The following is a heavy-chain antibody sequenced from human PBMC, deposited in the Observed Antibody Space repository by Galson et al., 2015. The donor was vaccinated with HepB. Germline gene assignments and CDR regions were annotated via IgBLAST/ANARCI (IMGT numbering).Heavy chain of an antibody. J-gene: IGHJ4*02. CDR1: GFTFDNYA. D-gene: IGHD3-16*02. Sequence: SLRLSCAASGFTFDNYAMTWVRQAPGMGLEWVPSIVGNGDSTYYADSVKGRFTISRDNSKNTLYLNVNSLRAEDTAVYYCAKQSYGGGSYLFDSWGQGTLVTVSP. V-gene: IGHV3-23*01. CDR2: IVGNGDST. CDR3: AKQSYGGGSYLFDS.